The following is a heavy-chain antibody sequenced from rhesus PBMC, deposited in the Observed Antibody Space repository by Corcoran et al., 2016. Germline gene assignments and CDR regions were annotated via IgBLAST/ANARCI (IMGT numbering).Heavy chain of an antibody. Sequence: QVQLQESGPGVVKPSETLSLTCAVSGGSISDCYRWTWIRQPPGKGMEWIGYIYGSSTSTNYNPSLKSRVTISKDTSKNQFSLKLSSVTAADTAVYYCARGWGLDSWGQGVVVTVSS. D-gene: IGHD2-39*02. CDR2: IYGSSTST. CDR1: GGSISDCYR. CDR3: ARGWGLDS. J-gene: IGHJ6*01. V-gene: IGHV4S10*01.